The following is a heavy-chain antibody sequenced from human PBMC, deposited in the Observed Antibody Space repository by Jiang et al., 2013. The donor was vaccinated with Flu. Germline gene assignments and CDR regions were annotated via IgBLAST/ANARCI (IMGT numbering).Heavy chain of an antibody. CDR3: ARDASGDRGGDFDY. CDR2: INTNTGNP. Sequence: RQAPGQGLEWMGWINTNTGNPTYAQGFTGRFVFSLDTSVSTAYLQISSLKAEDTAVYYCARDASGDRGGDFDYWGQGTLVTVSS. V-gene: IGHV7-4-1*02. J-gene: IGHJ4*02. D-gene: IGHD3-16*01.